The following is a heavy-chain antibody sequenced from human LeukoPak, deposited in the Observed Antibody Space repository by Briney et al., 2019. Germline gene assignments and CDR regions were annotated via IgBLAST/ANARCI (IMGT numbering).Heavy chain of an antibody. CDR1: GFTFSSYW. V-gene: IGHV3-7*01. J-gene: IGHJ4*02. Sequence: GGSLGLSCASSGFTFSSYWMSWVRQAPGKGLEWVANIKQDGRDKYYVNSVKGRFTISRDNAKNSLYLQMNSLRVEDTAVYYCAREGSLCSSTSCLGDYWGQGILVTVSS. CDR3: AREGSLCSSTSCLGDY. CDR2: IKQDGRDK. D-gene: IGHD2-2*01.